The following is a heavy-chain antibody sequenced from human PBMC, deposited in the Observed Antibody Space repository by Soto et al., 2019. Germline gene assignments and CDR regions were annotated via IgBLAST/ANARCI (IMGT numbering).Heavy chain of an antibody. V-gene: IGHV3-33*01. CDR1: GFTFSSYG. J-gene: IGHJ4*02. D-gene: IGHD2-2*01. CDR3: AREPPYPSYCSSNRCYGDYFDY. CDR2: IWYDGSNK. Sequence: QVQLVESGGGVVQPGRSLRLSCAASGFTFSSYGMHWVRQAPGKGLEWVAVIWYDGSNKYYADSVKGRFTISRDNSKNTLYLEMNSPRAEDTAVYYCAREPPYPSYCSSNRCYGDYFDYWGQGTLVTVSS.